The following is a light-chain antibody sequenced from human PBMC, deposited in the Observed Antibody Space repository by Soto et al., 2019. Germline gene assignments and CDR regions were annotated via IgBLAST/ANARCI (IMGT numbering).Light chain of an antibody. V-gene: IGKV3-20*01. J-gene: IGKJ3*01. CDR3: LQYDTSPFT. CDR2: GAS. Sequence: EIVLTQAPGTTPYSSAYIPTLCCXXSQSVSSSYLAWYQQKPGQTPRLLIYGASNRATGIPDRFSGSGSGTDFTLTISRLEPEDFAVYYCLQYDTSPFTFGPGTKVDTK. CDR1: QSVSSSY.